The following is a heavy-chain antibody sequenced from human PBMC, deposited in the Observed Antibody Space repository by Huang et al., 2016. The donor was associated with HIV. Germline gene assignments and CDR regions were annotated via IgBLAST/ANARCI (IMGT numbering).Heavy chain of an antibody. D-gene: IGHD3-10*01. V-gene: IGHV3-30*18. CDR1: GFTFSTYG. CDR3: VKDQGHTFMVRYHFDF. J-gene: IGHJ4*02. Sequence: QVQLVESGGGVVQPGRSLRLSCAAFGFTFSTYGMHWVRQAPGKGLEWVTVISYDGSEKYYADSVKGRFTSSRDNSNNTLYLQRNSLRADDTAVYYCVKDQGHTFMVRYHFDFWGQGTLVTVSS. CDR2: ISYDGSEK.